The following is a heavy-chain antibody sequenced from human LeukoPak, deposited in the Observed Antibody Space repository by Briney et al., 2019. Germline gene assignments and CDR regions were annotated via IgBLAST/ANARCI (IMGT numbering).Heavy chain of an antibody. CDR2: INPSGGST. Sequence: GASVKVSCKASGYTFTSYYMHWVRQAPGQGLEWMGIINPSGGSTSYAQKFQGGVTMTRDTSTSTVYMELSSLRSDDTAVYYCAREGVGATYFDYWGQGTLVTVSS. D-gene: IGHD1-26*01. CDR1: GYTFTSYY. CDR3: AREGVGATYFDY. V-gene: IGHV1-46*01. J-gene: IGHJ4*02.